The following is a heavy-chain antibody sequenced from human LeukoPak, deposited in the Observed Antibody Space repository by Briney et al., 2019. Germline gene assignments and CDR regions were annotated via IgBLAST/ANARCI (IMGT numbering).Heavy chain of an antibody. J-gene: IGHJ4*02. D-gene: IGHD1-26*01. CDR1: GYTFTGYY. V-gene: IGHV1-2*02. CDR3: ARADLHLYSGSYLAY. CDR2: INPNSGGT. Sequence: ASVKVSCKASGYTFTGYYMHWVRQAPGQGLEWMGWINPNSGGTNYAQKFQGRVTMTRDTSISTAYMELSRLGSDDTAVYYCARADLHLYSGSYLAYWGQGTLVTVSS.